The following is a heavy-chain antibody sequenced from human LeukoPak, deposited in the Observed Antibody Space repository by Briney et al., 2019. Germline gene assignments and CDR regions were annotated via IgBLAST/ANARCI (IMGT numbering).Heavy chain of an antibody. CDR2: ISYDGSNK. V-gene: IGHV3-30*18. CDR1: GFTFSSYG. CDR3: AKDFSGWYYYWFDP. Sequence: QSGGSLRLSCAASGFTFSSYGMHWVRQAPGKGLEWEAVISYDGSNKYYADSVKGRFTISRDNSKSTLYLQMNSLRAEDTAVYYCAKDFSGWYYYWFDPWGQGTLVTVSS. D-gene: IGHD6-19*01. J-gene: IGHJ5*02.